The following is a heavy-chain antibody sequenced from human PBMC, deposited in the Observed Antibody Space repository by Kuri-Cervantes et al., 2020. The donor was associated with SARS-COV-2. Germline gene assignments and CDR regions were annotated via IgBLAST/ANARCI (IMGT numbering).Heavy chain of an antibody. J-gene: IGHJ4*02. D-gene: IGHD3-3*01. CDR3: ARTQDVLRFLEGFDY. CDR2: ISAYNGNT. Sequence: ASVKVSCKASGYTFTSYGISWVRQAPGQGLEWMGWISAYNGNTNYAQKLQGRVTMTTDTSTSTAYMELRSLRSDDTAVYYCARTQDVLRFLEGFDYWGQGTLVTVSS. V-gene: IGHV1-18*01. CDR1: GYTFTSYG.